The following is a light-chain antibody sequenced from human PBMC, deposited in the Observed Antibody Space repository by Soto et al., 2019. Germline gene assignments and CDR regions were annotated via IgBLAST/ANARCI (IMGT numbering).Light chain of an antibody. Sequence: VLTQSPATLSLSPGERVTLSCTASQSISYSLAWYQHKRGQAPRLLIYDASKRASGFPARFSGSGSGTDFTLTISSLEPEDFAVYYCQERTGWPPWTFGQGTKVDI. CDR2: DAS. J-gene: IGKJ1*01. V-gene: IGKV3-11*01. CDR3: QERTGWPPWT. CDR1: QSISYS.